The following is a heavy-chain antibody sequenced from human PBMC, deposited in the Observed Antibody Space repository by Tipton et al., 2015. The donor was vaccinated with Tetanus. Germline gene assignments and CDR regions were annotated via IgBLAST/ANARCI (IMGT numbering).Heavy chain of an antibody. Sequence: SLRLSCAASGFTFDDYAMHWVRQAPGKGLEWVSGISWNSGSIGYADSVKGRFTISRDNAKNSLYLQMNSLRAEDTALYYCAKAGGGFGELGGGMFDYWGQGTLVTVSS. V-gene: IGHV3-9*01. CDR1: GFTFDDYA. D-gene: IGHD3-10*01. CDR2: ISWNSGSI. J-gene: IGHJ4*02. CDR3: AKAGGGFGELGGGMFDY.